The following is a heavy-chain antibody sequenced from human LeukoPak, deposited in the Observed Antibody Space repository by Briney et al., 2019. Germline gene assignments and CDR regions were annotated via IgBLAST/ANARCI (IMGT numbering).Heavy chain of an antibody. D-gene: IGHD3-22*01. CDR3: AKAHGLRITMIVVAPDY. Sequence: PGGSRRLSCAAYGFTFSSYAMSWVRQAPGKGLEWVSAISGSGGSTYYADSVKGRFTISRDNSKNTLYLQMNSLRAEDTAVYYCAKAHGLRITMIVVAPDYWGQGTLVTVSS. V-gene: IGHV3-23*01. CDR1: GFTFSSYA. J-gene: IGHJ4*02. CDR2: ISGSGGST.